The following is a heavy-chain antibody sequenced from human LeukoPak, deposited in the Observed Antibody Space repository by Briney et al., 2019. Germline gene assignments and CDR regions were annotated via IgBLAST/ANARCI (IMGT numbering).Heavy chain of an antibody. CDR3: ATAGLDDSSGWTPFDY. CDR2: FTSRSGTI. D-gene: IGHD6-19*01. CDR1: GFTFSSYS. Sequence: PGGSLRLSCVASGFTFSSYSMNWVRQAPGKGLEWVSSFTSRSGTIYYADSVKGRFTISRDNAKNSLFLQMNSLRAEDTAVYYCATAGLDDSSGWTPFDYWGQETLVTVSS. V-gene: IGHV3-21*01. J-gene: IGHJ4*02.